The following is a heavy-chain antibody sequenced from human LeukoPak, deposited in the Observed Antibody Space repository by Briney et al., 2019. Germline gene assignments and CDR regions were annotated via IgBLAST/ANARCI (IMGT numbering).Heavy chain of an antibody. CDR2: IWNDGSKK. CDR1: GFSFSTFG. V-gene: IGHV3-33*08. CDR3: GRDSLGGDY. D-gene: IGHD3-16*01. J-gene: IGHJ4*02. Sequence: GRSLRLSCAASGFSFSTFGMHWARRAPGKGLEWVAVIWNDGSKKFAESVKGRFTISRDNSQNTLYLQINRLRAEDTAVYYCGRDSLGGDYWGQGTLVTVSS.